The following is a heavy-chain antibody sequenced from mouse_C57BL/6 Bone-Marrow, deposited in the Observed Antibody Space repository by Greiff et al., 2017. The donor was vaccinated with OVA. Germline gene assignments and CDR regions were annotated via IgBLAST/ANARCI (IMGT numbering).Heavy chain of an antibody. J-gene: IGHJ2*01. CDR1: GYAFTNYL. Sequence: VKLQESGAELVRPGTSVKVSCKASGYAFTNYLIEWVKQRPGQGLEWIGVINPGSGGTNYNEKFKGKATLTADKSSSTAYMQLSSLTSEDSAVYFCANLLPYFDYWGQGTTLTVSS. CDR2: INPGSGGT. V-gene: IGHV1-54*01. CDR3: ANLLPYFDY. D-gene: IGHD1-1*01.